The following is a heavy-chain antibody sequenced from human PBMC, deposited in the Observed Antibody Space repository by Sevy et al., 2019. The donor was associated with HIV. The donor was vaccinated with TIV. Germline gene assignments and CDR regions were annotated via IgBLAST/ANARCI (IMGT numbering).Heavy chain of an antibody. J-gene: IGHJ6*02. V-gene: IGHV3-15*01. CDR1: GFTFSNAW. D-gene: IGHD2-2*02. Sequence: GGSLRLSCAASGFTFSNAWMSWVRQAPGKGLEWVGRIKSKTDAGTTDYAAPVKGRFTISRDDSKNTLYLQMNSLKTEDTAVYYCSTNLYCSSTSCYRYYYYGMDVWGQGTTVTVSS. CDR3: STNLYCSSTSCYRYYYYGMDV. CDR2: IKSKTDAGTT.